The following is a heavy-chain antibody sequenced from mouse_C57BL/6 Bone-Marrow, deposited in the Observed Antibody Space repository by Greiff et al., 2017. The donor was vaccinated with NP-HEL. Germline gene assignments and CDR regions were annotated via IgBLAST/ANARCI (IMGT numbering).Heavy chain of an antibody. CDR3: ARDKTGGFAY. D-gene: IGHD4-1*01. Sequence: QVQLQQSGAELVMPGASVKLSCKASGYTFTSYWMHWVKQRPGQGLEWIGEIDPSESYTNYNQKFKGKSTLTVDKSSSTAYMQLSSLTSEDSAVYYCARDKTGGFAYWGQGTLVTVSA. CDR1: GYTFTSYW. V-gene: IGHV1-69*01. CDR2: IDPSESYT. J-gene: IGHJ3*01.